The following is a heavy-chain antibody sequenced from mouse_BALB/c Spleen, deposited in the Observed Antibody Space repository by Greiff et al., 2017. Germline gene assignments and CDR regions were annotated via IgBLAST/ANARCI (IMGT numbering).Heavy chain of an antibody. V-gene: IGHV2-9*02. CDR2: IWAGGST. CDR1: GFSLTSYG. Sequence: VQVVESGPGLVAPSQSLSITCTVSGFSLTSYGVHWVRQPPGKGLEWLGVIWAGGSTNYNSALLSRLSSSKDNSKTQVFLKMNSLQTDDTAMYYCARDQYYDSLDYWGQGTPLTVSA. D-gene: IGHD1-1*01. J-gene: IGHJ2*01. CDR3: ARDQYYDSLDY.